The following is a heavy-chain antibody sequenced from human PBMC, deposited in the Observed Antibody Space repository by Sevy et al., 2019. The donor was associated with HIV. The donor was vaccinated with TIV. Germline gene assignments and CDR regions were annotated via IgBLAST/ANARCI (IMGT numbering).Heavy chain of an antibody. J-gene: IGHJ4*02. CDR2: ISSSGAST. CDR3: VKVAGSGTYYSGDFDY. CDR1: GFTFTSQA. D-gene: IGHD3-10*01. Sequence: GGSLRLSCAASGFTFTSQAMSWVRQAPGKGLEWVSGISSSGASTYYAESAKGRFTISRDNSKSTLYLQMNSLRAEDTAFYYCVKVAGSGTYYSGDFDYWGQGTLVTVSS. V-gene: IGHV3-23*01.